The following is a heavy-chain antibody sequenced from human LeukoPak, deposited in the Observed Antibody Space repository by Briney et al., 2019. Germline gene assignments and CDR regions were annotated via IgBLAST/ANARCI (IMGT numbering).Heavy chain of an antibody. Sequence: ASVKVSCKASGYTFISYGISWVRQAPGQGLEWMGWISAYNGNTNYAPKFRGRVTMTTDTSTSTAYMELRSLRSNDTAVYYCARDYGDSGWLEGYWGQGTLVTVSS. CDR1: GYTFISYG. CDR3: ARDYGDSGWLEGY. CDR2: ISAYNGNT. D-gene: IGHD6-19*01. J-gene: IGHJ4*02. V-gene: IGHV1-18*01.